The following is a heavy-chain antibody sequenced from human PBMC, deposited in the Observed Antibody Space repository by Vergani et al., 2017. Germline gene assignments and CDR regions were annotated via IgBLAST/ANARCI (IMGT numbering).Heavy chain of an antibody. CDR2: IWYVGSNK. Sequence: VQLLESGGGLVQPGGSLRLSCAASGFTFSSYGMHWVRQAPGKGLEWVAVIWYVGSNKYYADSVKGRFPISRDNSNNTLYLQMNSLRAEDTAVYYCARAVIASQGQGNYYFDYWGQGTLVTVSS. CDR1: GFTFSSYG. D-gene: IGHD6-13*01. V-gene: IGHV3-33*08. J-gene: IGHJ4*02. CDR3: ARAVIASQGQGNYYFDY.